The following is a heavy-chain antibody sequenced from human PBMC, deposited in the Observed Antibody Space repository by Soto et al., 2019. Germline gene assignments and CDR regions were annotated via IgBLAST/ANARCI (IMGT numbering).Heavy chain of an antibody. CDR3: VRDSIAVAGTFDY. CDR1: GGSIRSSNW. Sequence: QVQLQESGPGLVKPSGTLSLTCAVSGGSIRSSNWWSWVRLPPGQGLEWIGQIYHTGTTNYNSSLKSRVTISVDKSKNWFSLNLSSVTAADTAVYLCVRDSIAVAGTFDYWGQGTVVTVS. CDR2: IYHTGTT. V-gene: IGHV4-4*02. D-gene: IGHD6-19*01. J-gene: IGHJ4*02.